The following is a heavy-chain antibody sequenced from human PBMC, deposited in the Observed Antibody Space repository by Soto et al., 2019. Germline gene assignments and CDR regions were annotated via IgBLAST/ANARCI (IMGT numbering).Heavy chain of an antibody. J-gene: IGHJ3*02. CDR1: GYTFTSYG. CDR3: ATIISGPSGTFDI. V-gene: IGHV1-18*01. CDR2: FSTYYGKT. Sequence: ASVKVSCKASGYTFTSYGISWVRQAPGQGLEWMGCFSTYYGKTNYAQKFQGRVTMTEDTSTDTAYMELRSLRPDDTAVYYCATIISGPSGTFDIWGQGTMVTGS. D-gene: IGHD5-12*01.